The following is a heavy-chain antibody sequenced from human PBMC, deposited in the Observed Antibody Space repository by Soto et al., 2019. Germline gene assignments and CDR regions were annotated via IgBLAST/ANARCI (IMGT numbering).Heavy chain of an antibody. V-gene: IGHV3-74*01. CDR3: ARPYCSGGSCYSLPFDY. Sequence: GGSLRLSCAASGFTFSSYWMHWVRQAPGKGLVWVSRINSDGSSTSYADSVKGRFTISRDNAKNMLYLQMNSLRAEDTAVYYCARPYCSGGSCYSLPFDYWGQGTLVTVSS. CDR2: INSDGSST. CDR1: GFTFSSYW. D-gene: IGHD2-15*01. J-gene: IGHJ4*02.